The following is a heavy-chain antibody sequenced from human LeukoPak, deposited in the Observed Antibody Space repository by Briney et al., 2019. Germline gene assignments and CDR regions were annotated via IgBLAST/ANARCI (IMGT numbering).Heavy chain of an antibody. Sequence: ASVKVSCKASGYTFTSYYMHWVRQAPGQGLEWMGIINPSGGSTSYAQKFQGRVTITADESTSTAYMELSSLRSEDTAVYYCARERSQENRPYCSSTSCPNWFDPWGQGTLVTVSS. CDR2: INPSGGST. CDR3: ARERSQENRPYCSSTSCPNWFDP. V-gene: IGHV1-46*01. CDR1: GYTFTSYY. D-gene: IGHD2-2*01. J-gene: IGHJ5*02.